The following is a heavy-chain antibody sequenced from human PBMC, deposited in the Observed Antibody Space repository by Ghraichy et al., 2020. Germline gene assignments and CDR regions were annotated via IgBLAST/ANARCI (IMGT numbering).Heavy chain of an antibody. J-gene: IGHJ5*02. CDR2: FDPENGET. CDR1: GYTLTELS. CDR3: ATDPAECSSTSCYGWFDL. D-gene: IGHD2-2*01. Sequence: ASVKVSCKVSGYTLTELSMHWVRQAPGKGLEWMGGFDPENGETIYAQKFQGRVTMTEDTSTDTAYMELSSLRSEDTAVYYCATDPAECSSTSCYGWFDLWGQGSLVTVSS. V-gene: IGHV1-24*01.